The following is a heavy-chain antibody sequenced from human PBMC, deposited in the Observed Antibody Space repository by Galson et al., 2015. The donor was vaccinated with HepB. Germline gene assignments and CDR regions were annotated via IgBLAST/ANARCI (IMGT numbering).Heavy chain of an antibody. J-gene: IGHJ4*02. Sequence: PALVKPTQTLTLTCTFSGFSLSTSGVGVGWIRQPPGKALEWLALIYWDDNKRYSPSLKSRLTLTKDTSKNQVVLTITNVDPVDTGTYYCAHRSRTRSGSYYFHYFDYWGPGTLVTVSS. V-gene: IGHV2-5*02. CDR1: GFSLSTSGVG. CDR3: AHRSRTRSGSYYFHYFDY. D-gene: IGHD3-10*01. CDR2: IYWDDNK.